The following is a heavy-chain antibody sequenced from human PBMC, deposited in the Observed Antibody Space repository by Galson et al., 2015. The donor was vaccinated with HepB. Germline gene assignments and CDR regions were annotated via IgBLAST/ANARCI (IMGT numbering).Heavy chain of an antibody. Sequence: SLRLSCAASGSTFNSYSMNWVRQAPGKGLEWLSYISSSSSTTIYYADSVKGRFTISRDNAKSSLYLQMNSLRAEDTAVYYCARERGSIFSQLYYFDYWGQGALVTVSS. D-gene: IGHD3-16*01. CDR1: GSTFNSYS. V-gene: IGHV3-48*04. CDR2: ISSSSSTTI. CDR3: ARERGSIFSQLYYFDY. J-gene: IGHJ4*02.